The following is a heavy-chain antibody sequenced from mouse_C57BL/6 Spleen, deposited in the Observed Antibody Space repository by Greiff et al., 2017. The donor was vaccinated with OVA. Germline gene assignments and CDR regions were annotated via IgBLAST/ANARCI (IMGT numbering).Heavy chain of an antibody. D-gene: IGHD2-12*01. V-gene: IGHV6-3*01. J-gene: IGHJ2*01. Sequence: EVKVEESGGGLVQPGGSLKLSCVASGFTFSTYWMNWVRQSPEQGLEWVAQLRLKSAHYATHYAASVTGRFTISRDDSKSSVYLQMNNVRAEDTGMYYCTDVTYYFDDWGQGTTLTVSS. CDR1: GFTFSTYW. CDR2: LRLKSAHYAT. CDR3: TDVTYYFDD.